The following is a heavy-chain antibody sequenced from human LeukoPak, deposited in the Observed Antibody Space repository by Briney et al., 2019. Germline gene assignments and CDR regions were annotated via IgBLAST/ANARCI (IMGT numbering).Heavy chain of an antibody. V-gene: IGHV3-23*01. Sequence: PGGSLRLSCAASGFTYSNYWMSWVRQAPGKGLEWVSAISGSGGSTYYADSVKGRFTISRDNSKNTLYLQMNSLRAEDTAVYYCAKAAGYSGSYWGQGTLVTVSS. J-gene: IGHJ4*02. CDR2: ISGSGGST. CDR1: GFTYSNYW. CDR3: AKAAGYSGSY. D-gene: IGHD5-12*01.